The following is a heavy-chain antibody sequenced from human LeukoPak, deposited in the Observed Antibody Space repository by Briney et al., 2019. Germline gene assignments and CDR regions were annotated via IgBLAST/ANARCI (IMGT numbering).Heavy chain of an antibody. CDR3: ASIERAVAGTDWFDP. D-gene: IGHD6-19*01. CDR1: GGSISSYY. CDR2: IYHSGST. V-gene: IGHV4-39*07. Sequence: SETLSLTCTVSGGSISSYYWGWIRQPPGKGLEWIGSIYHSGSTYYNPSPKSRVTISVDTSKNQFSLKVRSVTAADTAMYYCASIERAVAGTDWFDPWGQGTLVTVSS. J-gene: IGHJ5*02.